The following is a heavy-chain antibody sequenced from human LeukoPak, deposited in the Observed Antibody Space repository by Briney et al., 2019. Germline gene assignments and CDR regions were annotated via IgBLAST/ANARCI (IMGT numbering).Heavy chain of an antibody. J-gene: IGHJ6*03. V-gene: IGHV3-43D*03. CDR2: ISWDGGST. D-gene: IGHD5-18*01. Sequence: GGSLRLSCAASGFTFSSYAMSWVRQAPGKGLEWVSLISWDGGSTYYADSVKGRFTISRDNSKNSLYLQMNSLRAEDTALYYCAKAGRDTDTAMGYYYYYMDVWGKGTTVTVSS. CDR3: AKAGRDTDTAMGYYYYYMDV. CDR1: GFTFSSYA.